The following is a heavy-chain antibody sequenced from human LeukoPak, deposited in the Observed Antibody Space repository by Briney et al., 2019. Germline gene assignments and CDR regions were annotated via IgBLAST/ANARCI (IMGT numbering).Heavy chain of an antibody. Sequence: GGSLRLSCAASGFTFSNYAMTWVRQAPGKGLEWVSRISSTVINTYNADSVKGRYTISRDNSKNTLYLQMNSLRADDTAIYYCAKGTVRFLEWSQRGYFDYWGQGILVTVSS. J-gene: IGHJ4*02. CDR3: AKGTVRFLEWSQRGYFDY. CDR1: GFTFSNYA. D-gene: IGHD3-3*01. V-gene: IGHV3-23*01. CDR2: ISSTVINT.